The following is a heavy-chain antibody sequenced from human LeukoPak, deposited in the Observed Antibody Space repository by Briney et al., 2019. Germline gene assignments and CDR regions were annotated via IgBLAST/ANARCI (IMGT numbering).Heavy chain of an antibody. CDR1: GYTFTGYY. J-gene: IGHJ5*02. CDR3: ARDMRDGFNWFDP. Sequence: ASVKVSCKASGYTFTGYYMHWVRQAPGQGLEWMGWINPNSGGINYAQKFQGRVTMTRDTSISTAYMELSRLRSDDTAVYYCARDMRDGFNWFDPWGQGTLVTVSS. D-gene: IGHD5-24*01. CDR2: INPNSGGI. V-gene: IGHV1-2*02.